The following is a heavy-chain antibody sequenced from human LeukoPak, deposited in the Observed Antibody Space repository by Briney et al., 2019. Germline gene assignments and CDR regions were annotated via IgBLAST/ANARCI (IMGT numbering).Heavy chain of an antibody. J-gene: IGHJ4*02. CDR2: IKSKTDGGTT. V-gene: IGHV3-15*01. D-gene: IGHD7-27*01. Sequence: GGSLRLSCAASGFTFSNAWMSWVRQAPGKGLEWVGRIKSKTDGGTTDYAAPVKGRFTISRDDSKNTLYLQMNSLKTEDTAVYYCTALNWGNPYGVDYWGQGTLVTVSS. CDR3: TALNWGNPYGVDY. CDR1: GFTFSNAW.